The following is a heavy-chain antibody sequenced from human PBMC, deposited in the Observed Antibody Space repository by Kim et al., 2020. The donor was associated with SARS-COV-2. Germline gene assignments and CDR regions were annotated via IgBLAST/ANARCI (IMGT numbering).Heavy chain of an antibody. Sequence: SETLSLTCTVSGDSISTSPYYWGWIRQPPGKGLEWIGSGSYSGTTYYSPSLKSRVTISVDTSKNQFSLRVDSVTAADTALYYCARHNWSPGTARGYFDYWGQGTLVIVSS. CDR1: GDSISTSPYY. V-gene: IGHV4-39*01. CDR2: GSYSGTT. D-gene: IGHD1-7*01. J-gene: IGHJ4*03. CDR3: ARHNWSPGTARGYFDY.